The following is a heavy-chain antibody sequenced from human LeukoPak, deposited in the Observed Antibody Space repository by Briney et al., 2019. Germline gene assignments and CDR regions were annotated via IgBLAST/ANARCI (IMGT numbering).Heavy chain of an antibody. J-gene: IGHJ2*01. Sequence: KSGGSLRLSCAASGFTFSSYWMHWVRQAPGKGLEWVSSISSSSSYIYYADSVKGRFTISRDNAKNSLYLQMNSLRAEDTAVYYCARRVAPDWYFDLWGRGTLVTVSS. V-gene: IGHV3-21*01. CDR2: ISSSSSYI. CDR1: GFTFSSYW. D-gene: IGHD2-15*01. CDR3: ARRVAPDWYFDL.